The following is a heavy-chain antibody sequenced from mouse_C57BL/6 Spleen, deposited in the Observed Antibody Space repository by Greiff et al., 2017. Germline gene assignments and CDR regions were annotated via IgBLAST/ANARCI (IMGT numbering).Heavy chain of an antibody. CDR3: ASKGLPVRRDAMDY. D-gene: IGHD2-14*01. J-gene: IGHJ4*01. Sequence: EVQRVESGPELVKPGASVKMSCKASGYTFTDYNMHWVKQSHGKSLEWIGYINPNNGGTSYNQKFKGKATLTVHKSSSTAYMELRSLTSEDSAVYYCASKGLPVRRDAMDYWGQGTSVTVSS. V-gene: IGHV1-22*01. CDR2: INPNNGGT. CDR1: GYTFTDYN.